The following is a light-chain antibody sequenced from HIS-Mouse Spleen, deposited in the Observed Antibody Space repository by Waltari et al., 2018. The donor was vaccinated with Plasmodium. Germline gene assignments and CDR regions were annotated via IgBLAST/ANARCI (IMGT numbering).Light chain of an antibody. CDR3: QTWGTGMGV. V-gene: IGLV4-69*01. CDR1: SGHSSYA. J-gene: IGLJ2*01. Sequence: QLVLTQSPSASASLGASVKLTCTLSSGHSSYAIAWPQQQPEKGTRYLMKLNSDGSHSKGDGIPDRFSGSSSGAERYLTISSLQSEDEADYYCQTWGTGMGVFGGGTKLTVL. CDR2: LNSDGSH.